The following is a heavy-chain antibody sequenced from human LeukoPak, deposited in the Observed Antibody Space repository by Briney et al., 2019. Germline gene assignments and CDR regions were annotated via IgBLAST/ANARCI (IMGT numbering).Heavy chain of an antibody. Sequence: PGGSLRLSCAASVYPFNRFDILWVRQPTGQGLECVSTIGTASDTYYPGSVEGRFTLSRDNAKNSLYLQMNSLTAGDTAVYYCARGPPRGKYYYMDVWGKGTTVTVSS. CDR2: IGTASDT. V-gene: IGHV3-13*01. D-gene: IGHD1-1*01. CDR3: ARGPPRGKYYYMDV. J-gene: IGHJ6*03. CDR1: VYPFNRFD.